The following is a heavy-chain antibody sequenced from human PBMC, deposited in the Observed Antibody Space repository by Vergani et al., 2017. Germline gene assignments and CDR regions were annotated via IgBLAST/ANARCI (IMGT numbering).Heavy chain of an antibody. CDR3: ARGGGSIAARPGDY. J-gene: IGHJ4*02. CDR2: ISYDGSNK. CDR1: GFTFSSYG. Sequence: QVQLVESGGGVVQPGRSLRLSCAASGFTFSSYGMHWVRQAPGKGLEWVAVISYDGSNKYYADSVKGRFTISRDNSKNTLYLQMNSLRAEDTAVYYCARGGGSIAARPGDYWGQGTLVTVSS. D-gene: IGHD6-6*01. V-gene: IGHV3-30*03.